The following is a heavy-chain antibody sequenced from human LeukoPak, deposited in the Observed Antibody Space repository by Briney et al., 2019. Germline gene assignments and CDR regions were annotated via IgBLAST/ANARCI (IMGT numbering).Heavy chain of an antibody. CDR1: GGSISSYY. CDR3: ARRSGSWSLDI. J-gene: IGHJ3*02. D-gene: IGHD1-26*01. V-gene: IGHV4-59*08. CDR2: IYYSGST. Sequence: SETLSLTCTVSGGSISSYYWSWIRQPPGKGLEWIGYIYYSGSTNYNPSLKSRVTISVDTSKNQFSLKLSSVTAADTAVYYCARRSGSWSLDIWGQGTMVTVSS.